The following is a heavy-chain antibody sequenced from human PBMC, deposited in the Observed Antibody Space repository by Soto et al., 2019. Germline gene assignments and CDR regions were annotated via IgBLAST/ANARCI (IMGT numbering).Heavy chain of an antibody. CDR1: GFTFSSYG. CDR3: ARGNYHNSGSFDY. Sequence: QVQLVESGGGVVQPGRSLRLSCAASGFTFSSYGMHWVRQAPGKGLEWVAVIWDDGSKKYYTDSVKGRFTSSRDNSKNTLYLQINSLRAEDTAMYYCARGNYHNSGSFDYWGQGTLVTVSS. CDR2: IWDDGSKK. D-gene: IGHD3-10*01. V-gene: IGHV3-33*01. J-gene: IGHJ4*02.